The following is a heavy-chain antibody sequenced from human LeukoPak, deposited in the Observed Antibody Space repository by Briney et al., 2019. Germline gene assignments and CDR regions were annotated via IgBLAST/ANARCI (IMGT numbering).Heavy chain of an antibody. CDR3: ARGGLGIAALPWYFDL. CDR1: GGSISSYY. J-gene: IGHJ2*01. V-gene: IGHV4-59*01. CDR2: IYYSGST. D-gene: IGHD6-13*01. Sequence: PSETLSLTCTVSGGSISSYYWSWIRQPPGKGLEWIGYIYYSGSTNYNPSLKSRVTISVDTSKNQFSLKLSSVTAADTAVYYCARGGLGIAALPWYFDLWGRGTLVTVSS.